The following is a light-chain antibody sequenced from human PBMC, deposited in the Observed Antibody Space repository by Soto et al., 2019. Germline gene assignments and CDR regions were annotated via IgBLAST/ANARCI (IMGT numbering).Light chain of an antibody. CDR1: QAISTW. CDR2: AAS. V-gene: IGKV1D-12*01. CDR3: QQANSFPRT. Sequence: DIQMTQSPSSVSASVGDRVTITCRASQAISTWLAWYQQKPGKAPKLLIYAASNLQTGVPSRFSGSGSGTDFTLTISSLQTEDLATYYCQQANSFPRTVGQGTKVEIK. J-gene: IGKJ1*01.